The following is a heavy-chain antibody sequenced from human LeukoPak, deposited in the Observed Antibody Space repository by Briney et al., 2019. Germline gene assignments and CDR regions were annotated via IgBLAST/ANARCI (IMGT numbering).Heavy chain of an antibody. CDR1: GGSISSYY. V-gene: IGHV4-59*12. CDR2: IHYSGST. CDR3: VRGRYSSGWFKDKNWFDP. Sequence: SETLSLTCTVSGGSISSYYWSWIRQPPGKGLEWIGYIHYSGSTNYNPSLKSRVTMSVDTSKNQFSLKLSSVTAADTAVYYCVRGRYSSGWFKDKNWFDPWGQGIPVTVSS. D-gene: IGHD6-19*01. J-gene: IGHJ5*02.